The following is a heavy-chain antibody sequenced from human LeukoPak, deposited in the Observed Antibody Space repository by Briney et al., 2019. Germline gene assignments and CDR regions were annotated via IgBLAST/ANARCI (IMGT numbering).Heavy chain of an antibody. D-gene: IGHD6-6*01. CDR2: ISGSGGRT. CDR3: AKGAIQYASSPEAIDI. CDR1: GFNFSNYA. J-gene: IGHJ3*02. V-gene: IGHV3-23*01. Sequence: GGSLRLSCAASGFNFSNYAMTWVRQAPGQGLEWVSAISGSGGRTYYADSVKGRFTISRDNFKNTLYLQMNSLRVEDTAIYYCAKGAIQYASSPEAIDIWGQGTTVTVSS.